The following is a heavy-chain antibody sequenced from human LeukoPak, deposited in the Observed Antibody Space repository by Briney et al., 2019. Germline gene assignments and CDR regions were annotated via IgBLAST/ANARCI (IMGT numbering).Heavy chain of an antibody. V-gene: IGHV1-46*01. Sequence: ASVKVSCKASGYTFTSYYMHWVRQAPGQGLEWMGIINPSGGSTSYSQKFQGRVTMTEDTSTDTAYMELSSLRSEDTAVYYCAPRKYGSGSYYRDWGQGTLVTVSS. D-gene: IGHD3-10*01. CDR1: GYTFTSYY. CDR2: INPSGGST. J-gene: IGHJ4*02. CDR3: APRKYGSGSYYRD.